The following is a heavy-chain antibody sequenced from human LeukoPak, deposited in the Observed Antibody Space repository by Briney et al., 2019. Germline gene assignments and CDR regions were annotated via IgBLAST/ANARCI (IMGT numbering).Heavy chain of an antibody. CDR1: GYTLTELS. CDR3: ATAPLDLGASPYFDY. V-gene: IGHV1-24*01. J-gene: IGHJ4*02. D-gene: IGHD1-26*01. CDR2: FDPEDGET. Sequence: ASVKVSCKVSGYTLTELSMHWVRQAPGKGLERMGGFDPEDGETIYAQKFQGRVTMTEDTSTDTAYMELSSLRSEDTAVYYCATAPLDLGASPYFDYWGQGTLVTVSS.